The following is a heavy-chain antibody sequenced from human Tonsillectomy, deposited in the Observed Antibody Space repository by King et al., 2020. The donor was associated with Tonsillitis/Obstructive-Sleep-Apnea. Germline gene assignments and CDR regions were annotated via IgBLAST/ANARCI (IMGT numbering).Heavy chain of an antibody. Sequence: VQLVESGGGVVQPGRSLRLSCAASGFTFSSYGMHWVRQAPGKGLEWVAVIWYDGSNKYYADSVKGRFTISRDNSKNTRYLQMNSLRAEDTAVYYCARGLLLVDYWGQGTLVTVSS. CDR1: GFTFSSYG. CDR3: ARGLLLVDY. V-gene: IGHV3-33*01. CDR2: IWYDGSNK. J-gene: IGHJ4*02.